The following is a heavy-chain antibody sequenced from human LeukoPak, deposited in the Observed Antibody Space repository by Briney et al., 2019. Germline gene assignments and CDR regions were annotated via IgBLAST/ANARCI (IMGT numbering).Heavy chain of an antibody. CDR2: MNPNSGNT. CDR3: ARLGSSSWYEVYYYYYGMDV. CDR1: GYTFTIYD. Sequence: ASVKVSCKASGYTFTIYDINWVRPATGQGLEWMGWMNPNSGNTGYAQKFQGRVTMTRNTSISTAYMELSSLRSEDTAVYYCARLGSSSWYEVYYYYYGMDVWGQGTTVTVSS. D-gene: IGHD6-13*01. V-gene: IGHV1-8*01. J-gene: IGHJ6*02.